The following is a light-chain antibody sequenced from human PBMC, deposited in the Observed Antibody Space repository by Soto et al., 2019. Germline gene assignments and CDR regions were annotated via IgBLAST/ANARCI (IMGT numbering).Light chain of an antibody. J-gene: IGKJ3*01. CDR1: QSVSSSY. V-gene: IGKV3-20*01. CDR2: GAS. CDR3: QQYGNSRVT. Sequence: EIVLTQSPGTLSLSPGERATLSCRASQSVSSSYLAWYQQKPGQAPGLLIYGASSRATGIPDRFSGSGSGTDFTLTIGRLEPEDFAVYYCQQYGNSRVTFGPGTKVDIK.